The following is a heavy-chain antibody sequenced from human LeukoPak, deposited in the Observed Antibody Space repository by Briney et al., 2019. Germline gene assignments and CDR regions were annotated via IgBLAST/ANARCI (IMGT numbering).Heavy chain of an antibody. CDR3: ARHMVSFSSSFDY. CDR1: GVSLSSSSFY. V-gene: IGHV4-39*01. J-gene: IGHJ4*02. Sequence: SSETLSLTCTVSGVSLSSSSFYWDWTRQPPGKGLEWIGTIYYSGNTYYNPSLQSRVTISIDPSKNLFPLKLNSVTAADTAVYFCARHMVSFSSSFDYWGQGTLVTVSS. CDR2: IYYSGNT. D-gene: IGHD6-6*01.